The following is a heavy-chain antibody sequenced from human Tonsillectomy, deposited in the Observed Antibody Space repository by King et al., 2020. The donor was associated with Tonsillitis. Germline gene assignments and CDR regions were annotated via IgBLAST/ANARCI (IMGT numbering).Heavy chain of an antibody. D-gene: IGHD3/OR15-3a*01. Sequence: VQLVESGGGLVQPGGSLRLSCAASGFTFSSYWMTWVRQAPGKGLEWVANIKQDGSENYYVDSVKGRFTISRDNAQNSLYLQMNSLGVEETAVYYCARGTSGLARSYYYYYMDVWGKGTTVTVSS. CDR1: GFTFSSYW. J-gene: IGHJ6*03. CDR3: ARGTSGLARSYYYYYMDV. V-gene: IGHV3-7*03. CDR2: IKQDGSEN.